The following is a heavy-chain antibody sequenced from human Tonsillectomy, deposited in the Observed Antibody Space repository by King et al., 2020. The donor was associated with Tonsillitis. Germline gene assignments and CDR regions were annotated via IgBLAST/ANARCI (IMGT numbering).Heavy chain of an antibody. CDR3: ARAVVVSNWFDP. Sequence: QMQESGSGLVKPSQTLSLTCAVSGGSISSGGYSWSWIRQPPGKGLEWIGYIYHSGSTYYNPSLKSRVTISVDRSKNQFSLKLSSVTAADTAVYYCARAVVVSNWFDPWGQGNLVTVSS. V-gene: IGHV4-30-2*01. CDR1: GGSISSGGYS. D-gene: IGHD2-2*01. CDR2: IYHSGST. J-gene: IGHJ5*02.